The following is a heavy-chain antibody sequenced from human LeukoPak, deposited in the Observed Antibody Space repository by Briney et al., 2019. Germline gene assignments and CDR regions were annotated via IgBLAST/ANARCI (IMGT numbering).Heavy chain of an antibody. V-gene: IGHV4-59*01. J-gene: IGHJ4*02. Sequence: PSETLSLTCTVSGVSISSYYWSWIRQPPGNGLEWIGYMYYSGNSKYNPSLKSRVTISADTSKNEFSLKLSSVTAADTAVYYCARVPNALGSYYPDYWGQGTLVTVSS. CDR2: MYYSGNS. D-gene: IGHD3-10*01. CDR1: GVSISSYY. CDR3: ARVPNALGSYYPDY.